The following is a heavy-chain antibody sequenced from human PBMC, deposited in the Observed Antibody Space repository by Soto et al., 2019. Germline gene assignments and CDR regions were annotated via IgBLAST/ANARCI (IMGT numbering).Heavy chain of an antibody. CDR3: ASSYGSGYRAFDY. D-gene: IGHD3-10*01. CDR2: VNPIVSMS. J-gene: IGHJ4*02. CDR1: GDTCNIYS. Sequence: QVQLVQSGAEVKRPGSSVKVSCKASGDTCNIYSINWVRQAPGLGLEWMGRVNPIVSMSNYAQKFQGRVTMTADKSTSTAYMELSSLRSEDTAIYYCASSYGSGYRAFDYWGQGALVTVSS. V-gene: IGHV1-69*02.